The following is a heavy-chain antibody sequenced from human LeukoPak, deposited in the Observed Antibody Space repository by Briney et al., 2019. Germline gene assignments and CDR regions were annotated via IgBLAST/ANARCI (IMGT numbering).Heavy chain of an antibody. CDR2: INSDGINT. D-gene: IGHD3-22*01. CDR1: GFTFSSNY. J-gene: IGHJ5*02. V-gene: IGHV3-74*01. CDR3: ARDLGQYYDTSDNWFDP. Sequence: GGSLRLSCAASGFTFSSNYMSWVRQAPGKGLVWVSRINSDGINTIYADSVKGRFTISRDNAKNTLNLQMNSLRAEDTAVYYCARDLGQYYDTSDNWFDPWGQGTLVTVSS.